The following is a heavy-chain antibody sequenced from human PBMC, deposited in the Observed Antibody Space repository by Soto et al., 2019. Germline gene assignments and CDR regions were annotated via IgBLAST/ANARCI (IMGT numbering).Heavy chain of an antibody. CDR1: GGSISSYY. CDR2: LYYSGST. J-gene: IGHJ5*02. D-gene: IGHD3-10*01. CDR3: ARVAGWFGELNWFDP. V-gene: IGHV4-59*01. Sequence: SQTLSLTCTVSGGSISSYYWSCIRQPPAKGLEWIGCLYYSGSTNYNPSLKSRVTISVDTSKNQFSLKLSSVTAADTAVYYCARVAGWFGELNWFDPWGQGTLVTVS.